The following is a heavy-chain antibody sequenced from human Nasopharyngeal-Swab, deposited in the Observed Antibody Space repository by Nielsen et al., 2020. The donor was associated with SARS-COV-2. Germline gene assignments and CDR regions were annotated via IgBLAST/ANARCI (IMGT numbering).Heavy chain of an antibody. CDR3: ARGASEVVVIVWFDP. J-gene: IGHJ5*02. CDR1: GGSISSSSYY. V-gene: IGHV4-39*07. CDR2: IFYSGST. D-gene: IGHD3-22*01. Sequence: SDTLSLTCTVSGGSISSSSYYWGWLRQPPGKGLEWIGSIFYSGSTYYNPSLKSRVTISVDTSKNQFSLKLSSVTAADTAVYYCARGASEVVVIVWFDPWGQGTLVTVSS.